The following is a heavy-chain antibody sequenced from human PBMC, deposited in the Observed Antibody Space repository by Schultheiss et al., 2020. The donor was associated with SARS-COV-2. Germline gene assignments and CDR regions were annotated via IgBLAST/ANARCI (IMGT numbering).Heavy chain of an antibody. CDR3: ARHRYGDSTLEY. J-gene: IGHJ4*02. CDR2: IYSTGSS. CDR1: GGSLSSGNYY. Sequence: SETLSLTCTVSGGSLSSGNYYYNWIRQPAGKGLEWIGRIYSTGSSNYSPSLKTRVTMSVDTSKNHFSLKVNSVTAADTAVYYCARHRYGDSTLEYWGQGTLVTVSS. V-gene: IGHV4-61*02. D-gene: IGHD4-17*01.